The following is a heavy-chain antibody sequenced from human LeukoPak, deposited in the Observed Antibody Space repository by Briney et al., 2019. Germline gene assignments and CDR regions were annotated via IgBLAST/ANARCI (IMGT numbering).Heavy chain of an antibody. CDR1: GFTFSSYT. V-gene: IGHV3-21*06. J-gene: IGHJ6*02. Sequence: PGGSLRHSCAASGFTFSSYTMNSVRPAPGKGLEWVSSISSISSYMYYADSVKGRFTISRDNAKNSLYLQMNSLRAEDTAVYYCARDRDVPAIGMDVWGQGTTVTVSS. CDR3: ARDRDVPAIGMDV. CDR2: ISSISSYM.